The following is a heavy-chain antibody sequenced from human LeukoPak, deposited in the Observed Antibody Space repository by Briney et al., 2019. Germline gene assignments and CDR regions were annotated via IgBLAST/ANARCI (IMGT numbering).Heavy chain of an antibody. CDR3: ARGLYYDILTGYRNNDAFDI. CDR1: GGSISGYY. V-gene: IGHV4-59*01. CDR2: IYYSGST. J-gene: IGHJ3*02. Sequence: PSETLSLTCTVSGGSISGYYWNWIRQPPGKGLEWIGYIYYSGSTNYNPSPKSRVTISVDTSKNQFSLKLSAVTAADTAVYYCARGLYYDILTGYRNNDAFDIWDQGTMVTVSS. D-gene: IGHD3-9*01.